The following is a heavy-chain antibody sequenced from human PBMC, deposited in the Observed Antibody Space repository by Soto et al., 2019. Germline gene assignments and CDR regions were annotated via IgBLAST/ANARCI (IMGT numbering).Heavy chain of an antibody. CDR1: GGSISSSSYY. CDR2: IYYSGST. J-gene: IGHJ4*02. CDR3: LRDSGWQDY. D-gene: IGHD6-19*01. Sequence: SETLSLTCTVSGGSISSSSYYWGWIRQPPGKGLEWIGSIYYSGSTYYNPSLKSRVTISVDTSKNQFSLKLSPVTAADAAVYYCLRDSGWQDYWGQGTLVTVSS. V-gene: IGHV4-39*01.